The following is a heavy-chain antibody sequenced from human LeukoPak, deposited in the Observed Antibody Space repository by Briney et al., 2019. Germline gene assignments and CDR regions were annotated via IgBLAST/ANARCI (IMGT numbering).Heavy chain of an antibody. Sequence: GGSLRLSCAASGFTFTTYAMGWVRQSPGKGLEWVSSISGGGGGTYYAEFVKGRFTISRDNSKNTLYLQMNSLRAEDTAVYYCAKFYDILTGYFDHWGQGALVTVSS. CDR2: ISGGGGGT. CDR1: GFTFTTYA. V-gene: IGHV3-23*01. CDR3: AKFYDILTGYFDH. J-gene: IGHJ4*02. D-gene: IGHD3-9*01.